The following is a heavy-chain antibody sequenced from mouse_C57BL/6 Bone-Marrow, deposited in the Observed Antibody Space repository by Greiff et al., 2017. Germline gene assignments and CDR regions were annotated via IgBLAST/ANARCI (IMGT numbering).Heavy chain of an antibody. D-gene: IGHD2-1*01. CDR3: ARPLLLHWYFDV. CDR1: GFTFSSYG. CDR2: ISSGGSYT. Sequence: DVKLVESGGDLVKPGGSLKLSCAASGFTFSSYGMSWVRQTPDKRLEWVATISSGGSYTYYPDSVKGRFTISRDNAKNTLYLHMSSLKSEDTAMYYCARPLLLHWYFDVWGTGTTVTVSS. V-gene: IGHV5-6*02. J-gene: IGHJ1*03.